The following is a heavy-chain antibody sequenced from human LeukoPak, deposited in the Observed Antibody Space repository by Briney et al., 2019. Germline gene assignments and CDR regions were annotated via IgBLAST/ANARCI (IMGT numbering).Heavy chain of an antibody. J-gene: IGHJ4*02. Sequence: GGSLRLSCAASGFTFSSYEMNWVRQAPGKGLEWVSYISSSGSTIYYADSVKGRFTISRDNAKNSLYLQMNSLRAEDTAVYYCARDLGVWFDCWGQGTLVTVSS. D-gene: IGHD3-16*01. CDR3: ARDLGVWFDC. CDR1: GFTFSSYE. V-gene: IGHV3-48*03. CDR2: ISSSGSTI.